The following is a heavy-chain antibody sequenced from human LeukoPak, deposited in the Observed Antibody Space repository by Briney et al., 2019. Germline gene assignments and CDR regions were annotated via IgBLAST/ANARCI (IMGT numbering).Heavy chain of an antibody. V-gene: IGHV4-39*01. CDR1: GGSISSSSYY. CDR2: IYYSGST. J-gene: IGHJ3*02. CDR3: ARHSRSGYSGYENAFDI. Sequence: SETLSLTCTVSGGSISSSSYYWGCIRQPPGKGLEWIGSIYYSGSTYYTPSLKSRVTISVDTSKNQFSLKLSSVTAADTAVYYCARHSRSGYSGYENAFDIWSQGTMVTVSS. D-gene: IGHD5-12*01.